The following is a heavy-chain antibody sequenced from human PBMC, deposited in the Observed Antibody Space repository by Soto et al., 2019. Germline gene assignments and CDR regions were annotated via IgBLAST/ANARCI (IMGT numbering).Heavy chain of an antibody. J-gene: IGHJ4*02. CDR1: GFTFANYA. D-gene: IGHD2-2*01. V-gene: IGHV3-23*01. CDR2: ISGSGGST. Sequence: PGGSLRLSCTTSGFTFANYAMSWVRQAPGKGLEWVSAISGSGGSTYYADSVKGRFTISRDNSKNTLYLQMNSLRAEDTAVYYCAKGRLGYCSSTSCYLAAFDYWGQGTLVTVSS. CDR3: AKGRLGYCSSTSCYLAAFDY.